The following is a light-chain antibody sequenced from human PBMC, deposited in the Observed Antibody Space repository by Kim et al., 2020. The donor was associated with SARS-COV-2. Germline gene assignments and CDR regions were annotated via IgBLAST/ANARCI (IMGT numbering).Light chain of an antibody. CDR3: MQDLQIPT. Sequence: PVAPGVPASICCRTSQSLGHSLDWYLQKPGQSPHLLIYLASNRASGVPDRFIGTGSGTDFTLYISEVEAEDVVDYYCMQDLQIPTFGQGTKVDIK. CDR1: QSLGHS. V-gene: IGKV2-28*01. J-gene: IGKJ1*01. CDR2: LAS.